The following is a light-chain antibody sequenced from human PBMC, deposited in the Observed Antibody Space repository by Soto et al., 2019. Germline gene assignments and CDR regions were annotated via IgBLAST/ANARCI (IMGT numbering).Light chain of an antibody. CDR1: QSVSNTN. Sequence: EIVLTQSPCTLSLSPGERATLSCRSSQSVSNTNLAWFQHKRGQAPRVLIYAASSRATGIPDRFSGSGSETDFTLSISRLEPEDFAVYYCHHYGFSPAFGGGTKVEVK. CDR2: AAS. J-gene: IGKJ4*01. V-gene: IGKV3-20*01. CDR3: HHYGFSPA.